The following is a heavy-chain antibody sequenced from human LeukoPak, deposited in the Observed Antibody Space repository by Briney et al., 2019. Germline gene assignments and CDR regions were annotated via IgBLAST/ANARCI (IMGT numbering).Heavy chain of an antibody. J-gene: IGHJ4*02. CDR2: ISGIAGTT. D-gene: IGHD6-13*01. Sequence: GGSLRLSRAASGFTFSSYAMSWVRQAPGKGLEWVSGISGIAGTTYYADSVKGRFTISRDNSKNTLCLHMNSLRAEDTAVYYCAKVSAYSSSLNYFDYWGQGTLVTVSS. CDR3: AKVSAYSSSLNYFDY. CDR1: GFTFSSYA. V-gene: IGHV3-23*01.